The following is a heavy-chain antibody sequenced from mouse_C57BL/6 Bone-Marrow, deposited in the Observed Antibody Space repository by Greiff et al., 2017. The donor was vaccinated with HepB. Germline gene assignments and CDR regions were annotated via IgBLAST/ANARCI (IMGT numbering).Heavy chain of an antibody. CDR1: GFTFSSYA. V-gene: IGHV5-4*01. CDR2: ISDGGSYT. CDR3: ARDENDGYQGPGGPWFAY. J-gene: IGHJ3*01. Sequence: EVQRVESGGGLVKPGGSLKLSCAASGFTFSSYAMSWVRQTPEKRLEWVATISDGGSYTYYPDNVKGRFTISRDNAKNNLYLQMINLKSEDTAMYYCARDENDGYQGPGGPWFAYWGQGTLVTVSA. D-gene: IGHD2-3*01.